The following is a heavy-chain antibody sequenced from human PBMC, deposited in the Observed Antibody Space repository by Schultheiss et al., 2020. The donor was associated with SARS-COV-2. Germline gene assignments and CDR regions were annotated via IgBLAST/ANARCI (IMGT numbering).Heavy chain of an antibody. CDR2: IYYSGST. J-gene: IGHJ6*02. V-gene: IGHV4-59*08. CDR1: GGSISSYY. Sequence: SETLSLTCTVSGGSISSYYWSWIRQPPGKGLEWIGYIYYSGSTNYNPSLKSRVTISVDTSKNQFSLKLSSVTAADTAVYYCARGGRIYCSGGSCYSVSINYYGMDVWGQGTTVTVSS. D-gene: IGHD2-15*01. CDR3: ARGGRIYCSGGSCYSVSINYYGMDV.